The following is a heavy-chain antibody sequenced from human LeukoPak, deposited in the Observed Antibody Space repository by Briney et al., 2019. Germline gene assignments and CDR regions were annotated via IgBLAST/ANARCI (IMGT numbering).Heavy chain of an antibody. Sequence: PGGSLRLSCTASGFTFGDYVMSWVRQAPGKGLEWVSAISGSGGSTYYADSVKGRFTISRDNSKNTLYLQMNSLRAEDTAVYYCANGGSKILTTILTSQKYNWFDPWGQGTLVTVSS. CDR1: GFTFGDYV. V-gene: IGHV3-23*01. J-gene: IGHJ5*02. D-gene: IGHD2-2*01. CDR3: ANGGSKILTTILTSQKYNWFDP. CDR2: ISGSGGST.